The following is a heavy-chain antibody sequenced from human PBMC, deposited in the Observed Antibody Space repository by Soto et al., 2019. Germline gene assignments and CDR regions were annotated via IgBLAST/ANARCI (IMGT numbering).Heavy chain of an antibody. Sequence: PGGSLRLSCAASGFTFSSYGMHWVRQAPGKGLEWVAVIWYDGSNKYYAESVKGRFTNSRDNSKNTLYLQMNSLRAEDTAVYYCARDNRENYDSSGHDYWGQGTLVTVSS. J-gene: IGHJ4*02. CDR2: IWYDGSNK. CDR3: ARDNRENYDSSGHDY. CDR1: GFTFSSYG. D-gene: IGHD3-22*01. V-gene: IGHV3-33*01.